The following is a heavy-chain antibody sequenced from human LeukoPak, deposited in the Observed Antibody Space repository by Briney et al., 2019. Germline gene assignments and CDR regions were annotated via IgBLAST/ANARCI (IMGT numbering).Heavy chain of an antibody. J-gene: IGHJ4*02. D-gene: IGHD3-9*01. Sequence: ASVKVSCKASGYTFAAYNIHWVRQAPGQGLEWMGRIHPNSGDTNYAQNFEGRVNMTRDTSISTAYMELTRLRSDDTAMYYCARTYYDTLRGSRGDYWGQGTLVTVSS. CDR2: IHPNSGDT. CDR3: ARTYYDTLRGSRGDY. V-gene: IGHV1-2*06. CDR1: GYTFAAYN.